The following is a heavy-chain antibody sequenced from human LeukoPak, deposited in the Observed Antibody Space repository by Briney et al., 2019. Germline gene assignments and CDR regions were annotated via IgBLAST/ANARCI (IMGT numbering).Heavy chain of an antibody. CDR3: ARARGGEPYYFDF. CDR2: INWNGGST. D-gene: IGHD1-14*01. V-gene: IGHV3-20*04. J-gene: IGHJ4*02. Sequence: GGSLRLSCAASGFTFDDCGMSWVRQALGKGLEWVSGINWNGGSTGYADSVKGRFTISRDNAKNSLYLQMNSLRAEDTALYYCARARGGEPYYFDFGGQGTRVTVSS. CDR1: GFTFDDCG.